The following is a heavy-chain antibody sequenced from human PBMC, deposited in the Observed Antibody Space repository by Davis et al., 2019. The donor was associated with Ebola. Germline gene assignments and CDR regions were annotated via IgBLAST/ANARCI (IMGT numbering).Heavy chain of an antibody. V-gene: IGHV3-48*04. CDR2: ISSSGSSI. CDR3: ARQGGWGTPFDY. D-gene: IGHD7-27*01. CDR1: GFTFSNAW. Sequence: GESLKISCAASGFTFSNAWMNWVRQAPGKGLEWVSYISSSGSSIYYADSVKGRFTISRDNAKNSLYLQMNSLRAEDTAVYYCARQGGWGTPFDYWGQGTLVTVSS. J-gene: IGHJ4*02.